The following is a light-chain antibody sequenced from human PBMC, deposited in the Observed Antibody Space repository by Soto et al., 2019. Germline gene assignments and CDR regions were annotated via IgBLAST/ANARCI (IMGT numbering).Light chain of an antibody. J-gene: IGLJ1*01. CDR2: EVS. V-gene: IGLV2-14*01. CDR1: TSDLGGYNY. Sequence: QSVLTQPASVSGSPGQSITISCTGTTSDLGGYNYVSWYQQHPGKVPKLMIYEVSNRPSGVSNRFSGSKSGNTASLTISGLQAEDEAAYYCFSYTTSSAPYVFGTGTRSPS. CDR3: FSYTTSSAPYV.